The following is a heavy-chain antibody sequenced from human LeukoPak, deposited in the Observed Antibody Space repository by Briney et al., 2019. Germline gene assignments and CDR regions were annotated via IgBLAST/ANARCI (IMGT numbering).Heavy chain of an antibody. CDR1: GYIFTNYW. V-gene: IGHV5-51*01. Sequence: GESLKISCKTSGYIFTNYWIGWVRQTPRKGLEWIGIIPPHNSDTRYSTPFQGQVTISADKSVTTAYLQWGRRKASDTAMNYCAKHKGDNWGQGTLVTVPS. J-gene: IGHJ4*02. CDR2: IPPHNSDT. CDR3: AKHKGDN.